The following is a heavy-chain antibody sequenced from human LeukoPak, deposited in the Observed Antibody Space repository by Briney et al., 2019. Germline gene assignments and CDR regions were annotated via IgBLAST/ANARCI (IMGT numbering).Heavy chain of an antibody. CDR2: ISSSSSTI. V-gene: IGHV3-48*02. CDR1: GFTFSSYS. Sequence: PGGSLRLSCAAPGFTFSSYSMNWVRQAPGKGLEWVSYISSSSSTIYYADSVKGRFTISRDNAKNSLYLQMNSLRDEDTAVYYCARVHYYDSSGYYSGMDVWGQGTTVTVSS. CDR3: ARVHYYDSSGYYSGMDV. D-gene: IGHD3-22*01. J-gene: IGHJ6*02.